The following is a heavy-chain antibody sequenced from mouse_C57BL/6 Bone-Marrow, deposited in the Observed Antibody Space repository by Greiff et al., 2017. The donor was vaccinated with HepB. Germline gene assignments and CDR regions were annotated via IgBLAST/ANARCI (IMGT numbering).Heavy chain of an antibody. CDR2: ISDGGSYT. J-gene: IGHJ2*01. CDR1: GFTFSSYA. Sequence: EVQLVESGGGLVKPGGSLKLSCAASGFTFSSYAMSWVRQTPEKRLEWVATISDGGSYTYYPDNVKGRFTISRDNAKNNLYLQMSHLKSEDTAMYYCARDLVTGNFDYWGQGTTLTVSS. CDR3: ARDLVTGNFDY. V-gene: IGHV5-4*01. D-gene: IGHD4-1*01.